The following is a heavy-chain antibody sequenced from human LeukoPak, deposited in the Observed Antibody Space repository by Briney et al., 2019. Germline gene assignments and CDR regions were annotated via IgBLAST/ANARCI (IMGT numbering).Heavy chain of an antibody. CDR3: AKERYKYCSSTSCLEGPPYFDY. CDR1: GFTFRSYC. Sequence: PGRSLRLSCAASGFTFRSYCMHWVRQAPGKGLEWVAVISYDGSNKYYADSVKGRFTISRDNSKNTLYLQMNSLRAEDTAVYYCAKERYKYCSSTSCLEGPPYFDYWGQGTLVTVSS. V-gene: IGHV3-30*18. CDR2: ISYDGSNK. J-gene: IGHJ4*02. D-gene: IGHD2-2*01.